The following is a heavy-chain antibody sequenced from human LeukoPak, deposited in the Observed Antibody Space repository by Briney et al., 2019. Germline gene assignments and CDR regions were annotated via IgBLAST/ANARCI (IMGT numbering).Heavy chain of an antibody. D-gene: IGHD4-11*01. CDR1: GFTFSSYA. CDR3: AKPHDYSSYYYYGMDV. Sequence: PGGSLRLSCSASGFTFSSYAMSWVRQAPGKGLEWVSSVNDGGDNTYYADYLRGRFTVSRDNSRNTLWLQMNSLRAEDTAVYYCAKPHDYSSYYYYGMDVWGQGTTVTVSS. CDR2: VNDGGDNT. V-gene: IGHV3-23*01. J-gene: IGHJ6*02.